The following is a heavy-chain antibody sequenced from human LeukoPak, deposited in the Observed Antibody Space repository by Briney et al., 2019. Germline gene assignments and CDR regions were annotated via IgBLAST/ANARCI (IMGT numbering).Heavy chain of an antibody. Sequence: GGSLRLSCAASGFTFSSYWMSWVRQAPGKGLEWVANIKQDGSEKYYVDSVKGRFTISRDNAKNSLYLQMNSLRAEDTAVYYCARIYGDYDDAFDIWGQGTMVTVSS. D-gene: IGHD4-17*01. CDR3: ARIYGDYDDAFDI. CDR1: GFTFSSYW. V-gene: IGHV3-7*01. J-gene: IGHJ3*02. CDR2: IKQDGSEK.